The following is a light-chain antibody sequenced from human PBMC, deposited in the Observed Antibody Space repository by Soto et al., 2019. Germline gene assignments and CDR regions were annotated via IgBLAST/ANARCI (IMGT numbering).Light chain of an antibody. Sequence: EIVLTQSPATLSLSPGERAILSCRASQSVSTCLAWFQQKPGQPPRLLTYNASNRTTCIPARFSGSGSGTDFTLTISSLETEDFAVYYCQQRGDWPPITGGQGTRLEIK. CDR2: NAS. CDR3: QQRGDWPPIT. J-gene: IGKJ5*01. V-gene: IGKV3-11*01. CDR1: QSVSTC.